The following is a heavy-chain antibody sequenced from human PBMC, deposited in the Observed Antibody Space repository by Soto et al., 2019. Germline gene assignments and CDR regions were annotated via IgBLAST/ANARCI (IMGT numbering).Heavy chain of an antibody. CDR3: ARGRYSSGGLDV. V-gene: IGHV1-18*01. Sequence: QVQLVQSGAEVTRPGASVKVSCKASGYIFTNYGISWVRQAPGQGLEWMGWISGYNGNTNYAQKFRGRVTMTTDTSTTTAYMELRSLQSDDRAVFYCARGRYSSGGLDVWGQGTTVTVSS. J-gene: IGHJ6*02. CDR1: GYIFTNYG. CDR2: ISGYNGNT. D-gene: IGHD3-9*01.